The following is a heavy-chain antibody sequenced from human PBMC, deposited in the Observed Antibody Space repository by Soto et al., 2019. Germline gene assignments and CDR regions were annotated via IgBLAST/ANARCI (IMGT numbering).Heavy chain of an antibody. V-gene: IGHV3-33*01. J-gene: IGHJ4*02. CDR3: ARGALLTAYFLYYFDY. Sequence: QVQLVESGGGVVQPGRSLRLSCAASGFTFSSYGMHWVRQAPGKGLEWVAVIWYDGSNKYYADSVKGRFTISRDNSKNTLYLQMNSLRAEDTAVYYCARGALLTAYFLYYFDYWGQGTLVTVSS. CDR2: IWYDGSNK. D-gene: IGHD3-9*01. CDR1: GFTFSSYG.